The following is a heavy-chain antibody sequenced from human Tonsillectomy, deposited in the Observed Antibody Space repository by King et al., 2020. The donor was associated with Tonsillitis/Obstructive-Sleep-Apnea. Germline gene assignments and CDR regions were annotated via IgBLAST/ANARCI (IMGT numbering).Heavy chain of an antibody. CDR2: VYYSGNT. J-gene: IGHJ5*02. CDR3: ARGSRPITMVHGFDP. D-gene: IGHD3-10*01. V-gene: IGHV4-59*01. CDR1: GGSISDYY. Sequence: VQLQESGPGLVKPSETLSLTCTVSGGSISDYYWTWIRQPPGKGLEWIGFVYYSGNTNYSPSLKSRVTISLDTSKNQFSLKLSSVTAADPAVYYCARGSRPITMVHGFDPWGQGTLVTVSS.